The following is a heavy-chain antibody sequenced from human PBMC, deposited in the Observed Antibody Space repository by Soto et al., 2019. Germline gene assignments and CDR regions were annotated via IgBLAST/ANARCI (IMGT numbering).Heavy chain of an antibody. CDR1: GGSIISSNFY. CDR3: ARQRTSVVTQAYFDV. D-gene: IGHD2-21*02. J-gene: IGHJ4*02. V-gene: IGHV4-39*01. Sequence: PSETLSLTCAVSGGSIISSNFYWGWIRRPPGKGLEWIGSIYYLGSNYYNPSLKSRVTISVDTSKNQFSLKLSSVTAADTALYFCARQRTSVVTQAYFDVWGPGSLVTVSS. CDR2: IYYLGSN.